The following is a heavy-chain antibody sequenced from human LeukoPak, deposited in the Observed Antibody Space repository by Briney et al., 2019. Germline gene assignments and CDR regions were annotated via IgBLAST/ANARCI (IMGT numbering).Heavy chain of an antibody. V-gene: IGHV4-34*01. CDR3: ARAGLYYYGSGKNFWTNYMDV. D-gene: IGHD3-10*01. CDR1: GGSFSGYY. CDR2: INHSGST. J-gene: IGHJ6*03. Sequence: SETLSLTCAVYGGSFSGYYWSWIRQPPGKGLEWIGEINHSGSTNYNPSLKSRVTISVDTSKDQFSLKLSSVTAADTAVYYCARAGLYYYGSGKNFWTNYMDVWGKGTTVTISS.